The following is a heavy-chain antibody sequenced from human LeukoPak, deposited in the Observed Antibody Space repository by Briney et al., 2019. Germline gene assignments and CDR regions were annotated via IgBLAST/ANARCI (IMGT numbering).Heavy chain of an antibody. CDR2: ISNSGSTT. J-gene: IGHJ4*02. CDR1: GFTFSSYS. Sequence: GGSLRLFCAASGFTFSSYSMNWVRQAPGKGLEWVSYISNSGSTTYYADSVKGRFTISRDNAKNSLYLQMNSLRVEDTAVYYRARGGTAVARGEYWGQGTLVTASS. D-gene: IGHD6-19*01. CDR3: ARGGTAVARGEY. V-gene: IGHV3-48*01.